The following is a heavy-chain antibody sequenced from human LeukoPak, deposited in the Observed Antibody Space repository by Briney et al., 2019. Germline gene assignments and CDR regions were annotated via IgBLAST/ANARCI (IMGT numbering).Heavy chain of an antibody. D-gene: IGHD3-10*01. Sequence: ASVKVSCKASGYTFTSYGIIWVRQAPGQGLEWMGWISGYNGNTNYAQKLQGRVTMTTDTSTSTAYMELRSLRSDDTAVYYCARDLGYYGSGRTNDYWGQGTLVTVSS. V-gene: IGHV1-18*01. J-gene: IGHJ4*02. CDR3: ARDLGYYGSGRTNDY. CDR1: GYTFTSYG. CDR2: ISGYNGNT.